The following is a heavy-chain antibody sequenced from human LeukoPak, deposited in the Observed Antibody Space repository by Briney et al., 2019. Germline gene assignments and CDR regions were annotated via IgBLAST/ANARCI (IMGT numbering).Heavy chain of an antibody. J-gene: IGHJ4*02. CDR1: GFIFGGYA. CDR3: TRRKIFDY. V-gene: IGHV3-49*03. CDR2: IRSKGYGGTT. Sequence: PGGSLRLSCTGSGFIFGGYAMSWFRQAPGKGLEWVGFIRSKGYGGTTEYAASVKGRFTITRDDSKSIAYLQMNSLKTEDTAVYYCTRRKIFDYWGQGTLVTVSS. D-gene: IGHD1-14*01.